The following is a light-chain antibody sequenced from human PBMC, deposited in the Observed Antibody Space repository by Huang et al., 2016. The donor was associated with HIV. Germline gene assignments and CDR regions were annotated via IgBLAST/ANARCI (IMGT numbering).Light chain of an antibody. J-gene: IGKJ2*01. CDR2: AAS. CDR1: QSISSY. Sequence: DIQMTQSPSSLSASVGDRVTITCRASQSISSYLNWYQQKPGKAPKRLIYAASSLQNWVPSRFSVSGSGTYFTLTISSLQPEDFATYYCQQSYSTLRYTFGQGTKLEIK. CDR3: QQSYSTLRYT. V-gene: IGKV1-39*01.